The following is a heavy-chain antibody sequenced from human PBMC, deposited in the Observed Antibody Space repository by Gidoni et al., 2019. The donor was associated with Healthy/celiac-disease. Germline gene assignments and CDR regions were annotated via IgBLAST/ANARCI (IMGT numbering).Heavy chain of an antibody. J-gene: IGHJ5*02. D-gene: IGHD6-19*01. CDR1: VGTFSSYA. CDR3: ARGGIIAVAGTWLDWFDP. V-gene: IGHV1-69*01. Sequence: QVQLVQSGAEVKKPGSSVKVSCKASVGTFSSYAISWVRQAPGRGLDWMGGIIPILCTAKYAQKFQGRVTITADESTSTAYMELSSLRSEDTAVYYCARGGIIAVAGTWLDWFDPWGQGTLVTVSS. CDR2: IIPILCTA.